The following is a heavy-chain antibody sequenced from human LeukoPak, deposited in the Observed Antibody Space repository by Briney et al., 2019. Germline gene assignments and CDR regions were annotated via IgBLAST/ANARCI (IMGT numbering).Heavy chain of an antibody. CDR1: GFSLSTSGVG. CDR2: FYWNDDK. D-gene: IGHD4-17*01. CDR3: AHTVSYGDYVSWYFDL. Sequence: SGPTLVKPTQTFTLTCTFSGFSLSTSGVGVGWIRQPPGKALEWLALFYWNDDKRYSPSLKSRLTITKDTSKNQVVLTMTNMDPVDTATYYCAHTVSYGDYVSWYFDLWGRGTLVTVSS. V-gene: IGHV2-5*01. J-gene: IGHJ2*01.